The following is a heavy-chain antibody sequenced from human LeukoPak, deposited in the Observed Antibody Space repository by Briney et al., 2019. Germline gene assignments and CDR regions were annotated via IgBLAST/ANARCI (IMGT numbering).Heavy chain of an antibody. CDR1: GYSFTSYW. CDR2: IYPGDSDT. J-gene: IGHJ4*02. V-gene: IGHV5-51*01. D-gene: IGHD5-12*01. CDR3: ARSEEVATVDY. Sequence: GESLKISCKGSGYSFTSYWIGWVRQMPGKGLECMGIIYPGDSDTRYSPSFQGQVTISADKSISTAYLQRSRLRASDTAMYFSARSEEVATVDYWGQGTLVTVSS.